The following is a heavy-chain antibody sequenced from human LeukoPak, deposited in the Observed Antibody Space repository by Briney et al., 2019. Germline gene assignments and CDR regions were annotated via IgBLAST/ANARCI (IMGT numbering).Heavy chain of an antibody. D-gene: IGHD3-3*01. J-gene: IGHJ2*01. CDR3: ARVLDYDFWSGPSRYFDL. CDR2: INPNSGGT. V-gene: IGHV1-2*02. CDR1: GYTFTGYY. Sequence: ASVKVSCKASGYTFTGYYMHWVRQAPGQGLEWMGWINPNSGGTNYAQKFQGRVTMTRDTPISTAYMELSRLRSDDTAVYYCARVLDYDFWSGPSRYFDLWGRGTLVTVSS.